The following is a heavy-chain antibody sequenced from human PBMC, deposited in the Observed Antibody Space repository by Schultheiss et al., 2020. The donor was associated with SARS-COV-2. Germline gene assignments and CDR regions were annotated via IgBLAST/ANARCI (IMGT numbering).Heavy chain of an antibody. V-gene: IGHV3-7*01. CDR3: ARSTAAAGTGWFDP. Sequence: GESLKISCAASGFTFSSYAMSWVRQAPGKGLEWVADIDHVGSATYYVDSVKGRFTISRDNSKNTLYLQMNSLRAEDTAVYYCARSTAAAGTGWFDPWGQGTLVTVSS. J-gene: IGHJ5*02. D-gene: IGHD6-13*01. CDR1: GFTFSSYA. CDR2: IDHVGSAT.